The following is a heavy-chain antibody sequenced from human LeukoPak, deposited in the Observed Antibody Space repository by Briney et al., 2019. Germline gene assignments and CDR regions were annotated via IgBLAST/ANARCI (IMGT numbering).Heavy chain of an antibody. Sequence: GRSLRLSCAASGFTFDGFALFWVRQAPGKGLEYVSGINWNSGSVDHADSVKGRFTTSRDNAKNSLYLQMNSLRVEDTALYYCAKGTGGYYGPFDSWGQGTLVTVSP. D-gene: IGHD3-22*01. CDR1: GFTFDGFA. CDR3: AKGTGGYYGPFDS. J-gene: IGHJ4*02. V-gene: IGHV3-9*01. CDR2: INWNSGSV.